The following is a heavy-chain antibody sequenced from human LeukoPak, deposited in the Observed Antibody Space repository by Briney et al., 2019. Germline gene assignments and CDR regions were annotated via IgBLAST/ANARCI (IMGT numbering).Heavy chain of an antibody. CDR3: ANLVVPAAIRAFDI. V-gene: IGHV3-7*01. Sequence: SGGSLRLSCAASGFTVSNNFMSWVRQAPGKGLEWVANIKQDGSEKYYVDSVKGRFTISRDNSKNTLYLQMNSLRAEDTAVYYCANLVVPAAIRAFDIWGQGTMVTVSS. CDR1: GFTVSNNF. J-gene: IGHJ3*02. D-gene: IGHD2-2*02. CDR2: IKQDGSEK.